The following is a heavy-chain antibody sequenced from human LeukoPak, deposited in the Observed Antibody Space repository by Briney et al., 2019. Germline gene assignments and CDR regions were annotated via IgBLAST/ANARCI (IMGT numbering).Heavy chain of an antibody. D-gene: IGHD2-2*01. Sequence: SETLSLTCTVSGGSISSSNYYWDWIRQPPGKGLEWIGSIYYSGSTYYNPSLKSRVTISVDKSKNQFSLKLSSVTAADTAVYYCARAIVVVPAAIGGYPPAPFCYFDFWAREPWSPSPQ. CDR2: IYYSGST. CDR1: GGSISSSNYY. V-gene: IGHV4-39*07. CDR3: ARAIVVVPAAIGGYPPAPFCYFDF. J-gene: IGHJ4*02.